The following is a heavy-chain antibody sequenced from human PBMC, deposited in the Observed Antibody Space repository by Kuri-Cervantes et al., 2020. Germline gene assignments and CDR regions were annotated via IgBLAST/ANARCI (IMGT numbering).Heavy chain of an antibody. CDR2: INQDGSEK. CDR1: GFIFKSHW. D-gene: IGHD3-3*01. J-gene: IGHJ5*02. Sequence: LSLTCAASGFIFKSHWMSWVRQAPGKGLEWVADINQDGSEKVYVDSLKGRFTISGDNAKNSLYLQMNSLRAEDTAVYYCAKDPYYDFWSGYSSPDPWGQGTLVTVSS. V-gene: IGHV3-7*03. CDR3: AKDPYYDFWSGYSSPDP.